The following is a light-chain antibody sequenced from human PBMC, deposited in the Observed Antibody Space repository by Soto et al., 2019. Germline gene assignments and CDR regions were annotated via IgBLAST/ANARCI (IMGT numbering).Light chain of an antibody. CDR2: EVS. CDR3: SSYAGSNNLGV. Sequence: QSVLTQPPSASGSPGQSVTISCTGTSSDVGGYNYVSWFQQHPGKAPKLMIYEVSRRPSGVPDRFSGSKSGSTASLTVSGLQAEDEADYYCSSYAGSNNLGVFGNGTKSPS. J-gene: IGLJ1*01. V-gene: IGLV2-8*01. CDR1: SSDVGGYNY.